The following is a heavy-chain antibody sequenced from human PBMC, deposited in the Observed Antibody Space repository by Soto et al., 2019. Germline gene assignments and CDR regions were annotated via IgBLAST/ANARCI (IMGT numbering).Heavy chain of an antibody. CDR3: ARELSENYFAFDL. CDR1: GFTFSDHY. V-gene: IGHV3-11*01. D-gene: IGHD1-26*01. J-gene: IGHJ3*01. Sequence: GGSLRLSCAASGFTFSDHYMSWIRQAPGKGLEWISYMTPSGSSSSYADSVKGRFTISRDNAKNSLYLQMNSLRGDDTAVYYCARELSENYFAFDLWGQGTMVTVSS. CDR2: MTPSGSSS.